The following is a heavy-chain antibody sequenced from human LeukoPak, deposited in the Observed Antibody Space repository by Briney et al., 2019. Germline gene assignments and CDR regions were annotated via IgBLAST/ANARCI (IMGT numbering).Heavy chain of an antibody. J-gene: IGHJ4*02. CDR1: RFTFSDYY. D-gene: IGHD4-17*01. Sequence: GGSLRLSCAASRFTFSDYYMSWIRQAPGKGLEWVSYISGSSSYTNDADSVKGRFTISRDNAKKSLYLQMNSLRAEDTAVYYCARVNVYGESALDYWGQGTLVTVSS. CDR3: ARVNVYGESALDY. CDR2: ISGSSSYT. V-gene: IGHV3-11*06.